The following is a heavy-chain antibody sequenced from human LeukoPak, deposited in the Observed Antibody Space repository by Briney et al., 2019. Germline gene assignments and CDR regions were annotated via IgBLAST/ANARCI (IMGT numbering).Heavy chain of an antibody. V-gene: IGHV3-9*01. CDR2: ISWNSGSI. J-gene: IGHJ6*02. Sequence: PGRSLRLSRAASGFTFDDYAMHWVRQAPGKGLEWVSGISWNSGSIGYADSVKGRFTISRDNAKNSLYLQMNTLRVEDTAVYYCTRDLMDYDVSTGLHHYYMDVWGQGTTVTVSS. D-gene: IGHD3-9*01. CDR3: TRDLMDYDVSTGLHHYYMDV. CDR1: GFTFDDYA.